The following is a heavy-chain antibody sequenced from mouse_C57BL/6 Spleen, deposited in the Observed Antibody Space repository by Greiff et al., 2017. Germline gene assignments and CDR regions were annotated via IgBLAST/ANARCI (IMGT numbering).Heavy chain of an antibody. J-gene: IGHJ4*01. CDR2: ISSGSSTI. CDR3: ASNYYGSSYAMDY. D-gene: IGHD1-1*01. V-gene: IGHV5-17*01. CDR1: GFTFSDYG. Sequence: EVKLLESGGGLVKPGGSLKLSCAASGFTFSDYGMHWVRQAPEKGLEWVAYISSGSSTIYYADTVKGRFTISRDTAKNTLFLQMTSLRSEDTAMYYCASNYYGSSYAMDYWGQGTSVTVSS.